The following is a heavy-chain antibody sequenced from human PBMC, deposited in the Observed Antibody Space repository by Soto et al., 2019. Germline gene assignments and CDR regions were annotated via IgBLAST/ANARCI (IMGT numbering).Heavy chain of an antibody. CDR3: AANIYAGSGHYFIFEY. Sequence: VSCKASERTLHRYAISWVRQAPGGGPEWMGVIIPTSGVADHAQKFQGRVTISADESANTVYMELSNLRSEDTAVYYCAANIYAGSGHYFIFEYLGQGATLTVSS. CDR1: ERTLHRYA. J-gene: IGHJ4*02. CDR2: IIPTSGVA. V-gene: IGHV1-69*01. D-gene: IGHD1-26*01.